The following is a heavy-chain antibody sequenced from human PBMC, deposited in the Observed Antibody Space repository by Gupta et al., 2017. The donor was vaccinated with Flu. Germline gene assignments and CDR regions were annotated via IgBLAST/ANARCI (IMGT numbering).Heavy chain of an antibody. D-gene: IGHD3-22*01. CDR1: GFPVSTYP. J-gene: IGHJ4*02. CDR2: ISSSSSYI. CDR3: ARNWAVYDSTGYFDY. V-gene: IGHV3-21*01. Sequence: EVHLVESGGGLVKPGGSLRLSCAASGFPVSTYPMNWVRQAPGKGLEWVSSISSSSSYIYYADSVKGRFTISRDNAKNSVYLQMYSLRAEDAAIYYCARNWAVYDSTGYFDYWGQGTLVTVSS.